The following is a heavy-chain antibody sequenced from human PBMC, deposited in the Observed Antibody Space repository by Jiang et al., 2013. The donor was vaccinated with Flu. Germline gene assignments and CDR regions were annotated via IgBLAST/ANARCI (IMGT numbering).Heavy chain of an antibody. D-gene: IGHD3-3*01. CDR3: ARDHPYYDFWSGYYSSDIHAFDI. CDR2: IYYSGST. J-gene: IGHJ3*02. CDR1: GGSISSGGYY. Sequence: GPGLVKPSQTLSLTCTVSGGSISSGGYYWSWIRQHPGKGLEWIGYIYYSGSTYYNPSLKSRVTISVDTSKNQFSLKLSSVTAADTAVYYCARDHPYYDFWSGYYSSDIHAFDIWGQGTMVTVSS. V-gene: IGHV4-31*03.